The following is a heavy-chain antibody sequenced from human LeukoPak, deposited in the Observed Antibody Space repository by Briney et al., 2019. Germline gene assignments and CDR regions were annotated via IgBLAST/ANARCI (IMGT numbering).Heavy chain of an antibody. CDR1: GGSISSSSYY. J-gene: IGHJ4*02. CDR3: ARHTARIDRGLRGNFDY. CDR2: IYYSGST. V-gene: IGHV4-39*01. Sequence: PSETLSLTCTVSGGSISSSSYYWGWIRQPPGKGLEWIGSIYYSGSTYYNPSLKSRVTISVDTSKNQFSLKLSSVTAADTAVYYCARHTARIDRGLRGNFDYWGQGTLVTVSS. D-gene: IGHD3-16*01.